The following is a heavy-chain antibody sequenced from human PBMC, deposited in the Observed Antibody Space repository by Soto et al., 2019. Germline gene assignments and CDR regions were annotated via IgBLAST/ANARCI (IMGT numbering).Heavy chain of an antibody. D-gene: IGHD3-3*01. V-gene: IGHV3-11*01. CDR3: AREMKIFGVGYYYGMDV. Sequence: PGGSLRLSCAASGFTFSYYYMSWIRQSPGKGLEWVSYISSSGSTICYADSVKGRFTISRDNAKNSLYLQMNSLRAEDTAVYYCAREMKIFGVGYYYGMDVWGQGTTVTVSS. CDR2: ISSSGSTI. CDR1: GFTFSYYY. J-gene: IGHJ6*02.